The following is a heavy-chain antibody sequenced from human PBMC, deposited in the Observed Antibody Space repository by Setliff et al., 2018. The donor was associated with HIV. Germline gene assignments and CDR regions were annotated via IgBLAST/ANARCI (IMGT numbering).Heavy chain of an antibody. D-gene: IGHD4-17*01. J-gene: IGHJ4*02. CDR3: ARDYYGGFGDYDFGDYFDY. V-gene: IGHV3-7*03. Sequence: GSLRLSCAASGFTFSSYSMNWVRQTPGKGLEWVANIKLDGSEKYYVDSVKGRFAISRDNAKNSLSLQMNSLRADDTAVYYCARDYYGGFGDYDFGDYFDYWGQGALVTVSS. CDR2: IKLDGSEK. CDR1: GFTFSSYS.